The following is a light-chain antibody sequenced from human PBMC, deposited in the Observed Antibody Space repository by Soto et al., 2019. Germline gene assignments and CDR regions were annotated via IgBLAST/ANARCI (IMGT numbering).Light chain of an antibody. V-gene: IGKV1-5*03. Sequence: DIQMTQSPSTLSASVGDRVTITCRASQSISSWLAWYQQKPGKAPKLLIYKASSLESGVPSRFSGSGSGTGFTLTISNLQPDDFATYYCQQYNSYSMTFGQGTKVEIK. CDR2: KAS. CDR3: QQYNSYSMT. J-gene: IGKJ1*01. CDR1: QSISSW.